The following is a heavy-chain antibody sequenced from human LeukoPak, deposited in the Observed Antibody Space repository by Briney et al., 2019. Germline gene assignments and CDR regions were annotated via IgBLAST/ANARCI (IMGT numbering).Heavy chain of an antibody. D-gene: IGHD6-13*01. Sequence: GGSLRLSCAASGFIFSDYYMSWIRQAPGKGLEFVSYISSDGTANYYADSVKGRFTISGDNAQNSVYLEMTNLRAEETAVYYCVREFWYRFDNWGQGTVVTVSS. V-gene: IGHV3-11*04. CDR3: VREFWYRFDN. J-gene: IGHJ4*02. CDR1: GFIFSDYY. CDR2: ISSDGTAN.